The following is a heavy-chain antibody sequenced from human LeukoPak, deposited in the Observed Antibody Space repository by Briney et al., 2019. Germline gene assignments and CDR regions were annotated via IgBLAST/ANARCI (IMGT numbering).Heavy chain of an antibody. CDR3: AAVLRYFDWYVY. Sequence: SQTLSLTCTVSGGSISGGSYSWNWNRQPAGKGLEWIGRIYTSGSTNYNPSLKSRVTISVDSPKNQFSLKLSSVTAADTAVYYCAAVLRYFDWYVYWGQGTLVTVSS. J-gene: IGHJ4*02. CDR1: GGSISGGSYS. D-gene: IGHD3-9*01. V-gene: IGHV4-61*02. CDR2: IYTSGST.